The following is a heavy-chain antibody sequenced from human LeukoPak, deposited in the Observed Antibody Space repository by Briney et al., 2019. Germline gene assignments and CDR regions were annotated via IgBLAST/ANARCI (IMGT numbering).Heavy chain of an antibody. Sequence: GGSLRLSCAASGFTFDDYGMSWVRQAPGKGLEWVSGINWNGGSTGYADSVKGRFTISRDNAKNSLYLQMNSLRAEDTALYHCARPKEAENYFDYWGQGTLVTVSS. CDR3: ARPKEAENYFDY. V-gene: IGHV3-20*01. CDR2: INWNGGST. J-gene: IGHJ4*02. CDR1: GFTFDDYG.